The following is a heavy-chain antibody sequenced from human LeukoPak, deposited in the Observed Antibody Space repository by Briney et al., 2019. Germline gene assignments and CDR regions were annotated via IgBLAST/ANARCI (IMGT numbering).Heavy chain of an antibody. CDR2: FDPEDGET. V-gene: IGHV1-24*01. D-gene: IGHD4-11*01. J-gene: IGHJ4*02. Sequence: LWASVKVSCKVSGYTLTELSMHWVRQAPGKGLEWMGGFDPEDGETIYAQKFQGRVTMTRNTSISTAYMELSSLRSEDTAVYYCARGLDSNHYDYWGQGTLVTVSS. CDR1: GYTLTELS. CDR3: ARGLDSNHYDY.